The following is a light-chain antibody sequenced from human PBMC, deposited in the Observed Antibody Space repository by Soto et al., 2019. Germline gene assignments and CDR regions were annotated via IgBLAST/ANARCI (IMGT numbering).Light chain of an antibody. Sequence: QSVLTQPASVSGSPGQSIIISCTGTSSDIGSYNLVSWYQLHPGKAPKLMIYEGSKRPSGVSNRFSGSKSGNTASLTISGLQAEDEADYYCCSYAGSSTYVFGIGTQLTVL. J-gene: IGLJ1*01. CDR3: CSYAGSSTYV. V-gene: IGLV2-23*01. CDR1: SSDIGSYNL. CDR2: EGS.